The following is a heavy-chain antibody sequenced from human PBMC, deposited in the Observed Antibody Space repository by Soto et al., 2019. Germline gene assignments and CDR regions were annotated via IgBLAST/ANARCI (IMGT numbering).Heavy chain of an antibody. Sequence: PSETLSLTCTVSGGSISSSLYYWVWIRQPPGKGLEWIGSTYYSGSASYNPSLKSRVTVSLETPKNQFSLRLSSVTAADSAVYFCARHGRNTNIARLQHYGMDVWGQGTTVTVSS. CDR1: GGSISSSLYY. CDR3: ARHGRNTNIARLQHYGMDV. D-gene: IGHD2-8*01. CDR2: TYYSGSA. V-gene: IGHV4-39*01. J-gene: IGHJ6*02.